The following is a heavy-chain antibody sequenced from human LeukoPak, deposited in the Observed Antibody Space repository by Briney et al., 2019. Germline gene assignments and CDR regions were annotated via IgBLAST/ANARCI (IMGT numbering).Heavy chain of an antibody. D-gene: IGHD1-1*01. Sequence: SVKVSCKASRGTFSSYVISTVPQAPGQGLEWMGGIIPIVGTATYEQKFQGRVTINTEESTSTAFFELSSLRSEDTAVYYCASTRTLEPSDAFDIWGQGTMLTVSS. CDR2: IIPIVGTA. CDR1: RGTFSSYV. J-gene: IGHJ3*02. V-gene: IGHV1-69*05. CDR3: ASTRTLEPSDAFDI.